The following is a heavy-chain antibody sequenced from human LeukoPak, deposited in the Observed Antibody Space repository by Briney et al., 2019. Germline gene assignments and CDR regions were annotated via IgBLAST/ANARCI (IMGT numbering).Heavy chain of an antibody. CDR3: ARTGYSYGYRSYYYMDV. D-gene: IGHD5-18*01. V-gene: IGHV4-34*01. Sequence: SETLSLTCAVYGGSFSGYYWSWIRQPPGKGLEWIGEINHSGSTNYNPSLKSRVTIPVDTSKNQFSLKLSSVTAADTAVYYCARTGYSYGYRSYYYMDVWGKGTTVTVSS. CDR1: GGSFSGYY. J-gene: IGHJ6*03. CDR2: INHSGST.